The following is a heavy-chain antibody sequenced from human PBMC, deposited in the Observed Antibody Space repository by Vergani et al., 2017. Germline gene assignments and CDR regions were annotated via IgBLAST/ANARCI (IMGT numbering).Heavy chain of an antibody. J-gene: IGHJ6*02. CDR1: GATFRSNT. CDR3: ARDPRGYGGDPEDYYYGMDV. Sequence: QVQLVQSGAEVKKPGSSVKVSCKASGATFRSNTISWVRQVPGQGLEWMGRFIPVLGKTKYAQDFQGRLTITADTSTSTDYMELTSLRSQDTAVYYCARDPRGYGGDPEDYYYGMDVWGQGTTVTVSS. CDR2: FIPVLGKT. V-gene: IGHV1-69*08. D-gene: IGHD2-21*02.